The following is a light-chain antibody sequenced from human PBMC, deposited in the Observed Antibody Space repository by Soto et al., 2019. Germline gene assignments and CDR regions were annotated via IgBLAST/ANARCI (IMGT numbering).Light chain of an antibody. J-gene: IGLJ1*01. CDR2: SNY. V-gene: IGLV1-44*01. Sequence: QAVVTQPPSASGTPGQRVTISCSGSSSNIESNTVTWYQQLPGTAPKLVIYSNYDRPSGVPDRFSGSTSGTSASLVIRGLQSEDEADYYCAAWDDSLNGYVFGGGTKLTVL. CDR1: SSNIESNT. CDR3: AAWDDSLNGYV.